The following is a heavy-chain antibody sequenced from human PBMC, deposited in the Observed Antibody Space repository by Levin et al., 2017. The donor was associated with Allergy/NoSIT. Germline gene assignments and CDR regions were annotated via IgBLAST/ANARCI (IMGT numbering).Heavy chain of an antibody. CDR2: IYHSGST. CDR3: ARRGGAPTHRKFDY. CDR1: GGSISSSNW. Sequence: PSETLSLTCAVSGGSISSSNWWSWVRQPPGKGLEWIGEIYHSGSTNYNPSLKSRVTISVDKSKNQFSLKLSSVTAADTAVYYCARRGGAPTHRKFDYWGQGTLVTVSS. V-gene: IGHV4-4*02. J-gene: IGHJ4*02. D-gene: IGHD1-26*01.